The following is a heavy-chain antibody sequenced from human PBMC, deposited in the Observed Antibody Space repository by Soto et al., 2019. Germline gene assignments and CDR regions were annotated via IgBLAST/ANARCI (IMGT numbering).Heavy chain of an antibody. CDR1: GYSFTTYW. Sequence: GESLKISCKGSGYSFTTYWINWVRQMPGKGLEWMGSIDPSGSYTHYSPSFQGHVTISADKAISTAYLQWSGLKASDTAMYYCARHSIPNSSSWNNWFDPWGQGTLVTVS. CDR2: IDPSGSYT. D-gene: IGHD6-13*01. CDR3: ARHSIPNSSSWNNWFDP. V-gene: IGHV5-10-1*01. J-gene: IGHJ5*02.